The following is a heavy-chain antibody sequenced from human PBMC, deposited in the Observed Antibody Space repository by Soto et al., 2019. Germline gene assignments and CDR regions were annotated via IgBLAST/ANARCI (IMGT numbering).Heavy chain of an antibody. J-gene: IGHJ4*02. V-gene: IGHV4-31*03. D-gene: IGHD2-15*01. CDR3: AIHINSGGSWRFDY. CDR2: IYYSGST. Sequence: PSETLSLTCTVSGGSISSDGNYWSWIRQHPGKGLEWIGYIYYSGSTYYNPSLKSRVTISVDTSKNQFSLKLSSVTAADTAVYYCAIHINSGGSWRFDYWGQGTLVTVSS. CDR1: GGSISSDGNY.